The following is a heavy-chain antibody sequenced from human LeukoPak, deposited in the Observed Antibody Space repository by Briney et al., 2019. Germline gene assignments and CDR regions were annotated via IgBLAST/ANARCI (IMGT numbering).Heavy chain of an antibody. CDR1: GGSISGYY. CDR3: ARHLYYSASAFWYIDL. CDR2: IYYSGST. D-gene: IGHD3-10*01. V-gene: IGHV4-59*08. Sequence: SETLSLTCTVSGGSISGYYWSWIRQPPGKGLEWIGYIYYSGSTSYNPSLKSRVTVSIDTSKNEFSLILTSVTAADTAEYYCARHLYYSASAFWYIDLWGRGTLVIVSP. J-gene: IGHJ2*01.